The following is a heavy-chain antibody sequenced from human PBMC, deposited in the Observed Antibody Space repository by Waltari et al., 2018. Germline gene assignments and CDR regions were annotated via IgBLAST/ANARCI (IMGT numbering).Heavy chain of an antibody. J-gene: IGHJ4*02. CDR2: IHSGGNT. Sequence: EVQLVESGGGLLQRGGSPRLSCAGSGFDVRRSYMNWVRQAPGKGLEWVSGIHSGGNTYYADSVKGRFTISRDNSKNTLYLQMNSLRAEDTAVYYCAKDRSYGHSLANWGQGTLVTVSS. CDR1: GFDVRRSY. CDR3: AKDRSYGHSLAN. D-gene: IGHD4-17*01. V-gene: IGHV3-53*01.